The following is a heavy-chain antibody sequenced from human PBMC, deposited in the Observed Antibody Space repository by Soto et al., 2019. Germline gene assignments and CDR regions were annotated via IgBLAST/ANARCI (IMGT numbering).Heavy chain of an antibody. Sequence: SVKVSCKASGFTFTSSAVQWVRQARGQRLEWIGCIVVGSVNTNYAQEFQERVTITRDMSTSTAYMELSSLRSEDTAVYYCAASWIRNYHDSSGYRTPYGMAVWAQGTTVTLSS. CDR3: AASWIRNYHDSSGYRTPYGMAV. J-gene: IGHJ6*02. CDR1: GFTFTSSA. CDR2: IVVGSVNT. D-gene: IGHD3-22*01. V-gene: IGHV1-58*01.